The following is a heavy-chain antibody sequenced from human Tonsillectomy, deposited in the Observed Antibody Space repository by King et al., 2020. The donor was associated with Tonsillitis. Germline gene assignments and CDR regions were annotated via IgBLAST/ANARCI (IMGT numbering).Heavy chain of an antibody. CDR2: IISSSSTI. Sequence: VQLVESGGGLVQPGGSLRLSCAASGFTFSSYNMIWVRQAPGKGLDWISDIISSSSTIFYAESVKGRFTISRDKSKNSLYLKMNSLRPEDTAVYYCARDLRYYYGMDVWGQGTTVTVSS. J-gene: IGHJ6*02. V-gene: IGHV3-48*01. CDR1: GFTFSSYN. CDR3: ARDLRYYYGMDV.